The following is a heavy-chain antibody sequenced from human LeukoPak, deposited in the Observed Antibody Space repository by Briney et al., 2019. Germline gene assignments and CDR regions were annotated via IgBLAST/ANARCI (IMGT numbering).Heavy chain of an antibody. Sequence: SETLSLTCTVSGGSISSGSYYWSWIRQPAGKGLEWIGHIYTSGSTNYNPSLKSRVTISVDTSKNQFFLKLSSVTAADTAVYYCAKSLGGGYSYGYYYYYGMDVWGQGTTVTVSS. CDR3: AKSLGGGYSYGYYYYYGMDV. CDR1: GGSISSGSYY. V-gene: IGHV4-61*09. CDR2: IYTSGST. D-gene: IGHD5-18*01. J-gene: IGHJ6*02.